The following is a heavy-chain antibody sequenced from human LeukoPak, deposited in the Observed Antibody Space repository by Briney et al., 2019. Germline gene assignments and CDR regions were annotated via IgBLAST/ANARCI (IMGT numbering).Heavy chain of an antibody. V-gene: IGHV1-69*01. CDR3: ARTVYDFWSDHNNNYNWFDP. J-gene: IGHJ5*02. CDR1: GGTFSSYA. CDR2: IIPIFGTA. D-gene: IGHD3-3*01. Sequence: SVMVSCKASGGTFSSYAISWVRQAPGQGLEWMGGIIPIFGTANYAQKFQGRVTITADESTSTAYMELSSLRSEDTAVYYCARTVYDFWSDHNNNYNWFDPWGQGTLVTVSS.